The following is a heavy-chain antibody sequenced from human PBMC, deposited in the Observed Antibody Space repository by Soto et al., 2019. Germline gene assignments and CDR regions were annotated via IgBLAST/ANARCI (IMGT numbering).Heavy chain of an antibody. CDR1: GLTFSSYS. D-gene: IGHD2-15*01. Sequence: EVQLVESGRGLVQPGGSLRLSCAASGLTFSSYSMNWVRQAPGKGLEWVSYISPSGSTIYYADSVKGRFTISRDNAKNSLYLLMNSLRDEDTAVYYCARDTSLLGLDYWGQGTLVTVSS. CDR3: ARDTSLLGLDY. V-gene: IGHV3-48*02. J-gene: IGHJ4*02. CDR2: ISPSGSTI.